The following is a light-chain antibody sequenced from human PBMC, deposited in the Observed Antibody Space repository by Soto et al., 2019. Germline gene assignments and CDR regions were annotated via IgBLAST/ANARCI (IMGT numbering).Light chain of an antibody. V-gene: IGLV2-14*01. CDR2: EVT. CDR3: SSYTSSTSYV. J-gene: IGLJ1*01. CDR1: SSDIGAYNS. Sequence: QSVLTQPASASGSPGQSITISCTGTSSDIGAYNSVSWYQQHPGKAPKLMIYEVTNRPSGVSNRFSGSKSGNTASLTISGLQAEDEAHYYCSSYTSSTSYVFGTGTKVTVL.